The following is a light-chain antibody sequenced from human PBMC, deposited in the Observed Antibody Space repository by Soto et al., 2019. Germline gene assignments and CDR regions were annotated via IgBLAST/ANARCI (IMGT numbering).Light chain of an antibody. Sequence: EIVLTQSPATLSLSPGERATLSCRASQSVSSYLAWYQQKPGQAPRLLIYDASNRATGIPARFSGSGSGTDFTLTISSLEPEDFAVYYCQQRSNWPTFAPGPKVDIK. CDR3: QQRSNWPT. CDR2: DAS. J-gene: IGKJ3*01. V-gene: IGKV3-11*01. CDR1: QSVSSY.